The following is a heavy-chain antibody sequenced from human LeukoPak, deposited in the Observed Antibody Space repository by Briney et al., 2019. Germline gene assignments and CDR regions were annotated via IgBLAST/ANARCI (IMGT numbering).Heavy chain of an antibody. CDR2: IYYSGST. CDR1: GGSISSSGYY. Sequence: SETLSLTCTVSGGSISSSGYYWGWIRQPPGKGLNWIGSIYYSGSTYYNPSLKSRVTISVDTSKNQFSLKLSSVTAADTAVYYCARLFYRSSWYGPWYFDYSGQRTLVTVSS. CDR3: ARLFYRSSWYGPWYFDY. V-gene: IGHV4-39*01. D-gene: IGHD6-13*01. J-gene: IGHJ4*02.